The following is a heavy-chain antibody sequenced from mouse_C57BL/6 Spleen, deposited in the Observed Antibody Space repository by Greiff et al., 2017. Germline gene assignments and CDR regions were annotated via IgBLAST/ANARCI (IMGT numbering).Heavy chain of an antibody. Sequence: VQLQQSGAELVRPGASVTLSCKASGYTFTDYEMHWVKQTPVHGLEWIGAIDPETGGTAYNQKFKGKAILTADKSSSTAYMELRSLTSEDSAVYYCTPITTVGGAMDYWGQGTSVTVSS. CDR3: TPITTVGGAMDY. D-gene: IGHD1-1*01. CDR2: IDPETGGT. V-gene: IGHV1-15*01. J-gene: IGHJ4*01. CDR1: GYTFTDYE.